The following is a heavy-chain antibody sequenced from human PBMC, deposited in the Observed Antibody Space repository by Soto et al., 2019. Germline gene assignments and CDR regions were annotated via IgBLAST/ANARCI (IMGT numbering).Heavy chain of an antibody. CDR3: ARIPLYYYYGMDV. J-gene: IGHJ6*02. Sequence: ASVKVSCKASCYTFTSYGISWVRQAPGQGLEWMGWISAYNGNTNYAQKLQGRVTMTTDKSKNQFSLKLSSVTAADTAVYYCARIPLYYYYGMDVWGQGTTVTVSS. V-gene: IGHV1-18*01. CDR2: ISAYNGNT. CDR1: CYTFTSYG.